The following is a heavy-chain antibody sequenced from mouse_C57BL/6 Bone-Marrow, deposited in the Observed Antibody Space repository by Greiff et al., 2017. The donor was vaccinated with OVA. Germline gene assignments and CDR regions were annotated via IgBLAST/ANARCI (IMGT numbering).Heavy chain of an antibody. V-gene: IGHV1-42*01. Sequence: EVQLQQSGPELVKPGASVKISCKASGYSFTGYYMNWVKQSPEKSLEWIGEINPSTGGTTYNQKFKAKATLTVDKSSSTAYMQLKSLTSEDSAVYYCARFHVRWGKGTLVTVSA. CDR2: INPSTGGT. CDR1: GYSFTGYY. CDR3: ARFHVR. J-gene: IGHJ3*02.